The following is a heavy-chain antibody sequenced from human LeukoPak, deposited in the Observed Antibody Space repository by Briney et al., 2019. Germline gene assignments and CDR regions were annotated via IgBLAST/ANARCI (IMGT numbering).Heavy chain of an antibody. D-gene: IGHD6-6*01. CDR1: GFTFSGHF. Sequence: PGGSLRLSCSASGFTFSGHFMHWVRQAPGKGLEYVSSISINGDKTYYAESVKGRFTISRDNFKNTLYLQLSSLRVEDTAVYYCARGPNSNWSGLDLWGQGTLLTVSS. V-gene: IGHV3-64D*06. CDR3: ARGPNSNWSGLDL. CDR2: ISINGDKT. J-gene: IGHJ5*02.